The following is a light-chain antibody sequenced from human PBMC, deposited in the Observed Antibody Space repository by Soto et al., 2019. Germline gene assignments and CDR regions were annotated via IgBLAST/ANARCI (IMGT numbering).Light chain of an antibody. CDR3: LQDYNYPRT. J-gene: IGKJ1*01. Sequence: DIQMTQSPSSLSASVGDRVTMTCRASQGISNFLAWYQQRPGKVPKLLIYAASVLQSGVPSRFSGSGSGKDFTLTISSLQPEDVATYYCLQDYNYPRTFGQGTKVDIK. CDR2: AAS. V-gene: IGKV1-27*01. CDR1: QGISNF.